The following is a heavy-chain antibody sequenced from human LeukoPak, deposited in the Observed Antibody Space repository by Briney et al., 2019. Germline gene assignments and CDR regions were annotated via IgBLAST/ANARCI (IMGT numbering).Heavy chain of an antibody. V-gene: IGHV4-59*01. CDR3: ARMRQQLVKGYYYYYMDV. CDR2: IYYSGST. D-gene: IGHD6-13*01. Sequence: SETLSLTCTVSGGSISSYYWSWIRQPPGKGLEWIGYIYYSGSTNYNPSLKSRVTISVDTSKNQFSLKLSSVTAADTAVYYCARMRQQLVKGYYYYYMDVWGKGTTVTVSS. J-gene: IGHJ6*03. CDR1: GGSISSYY.